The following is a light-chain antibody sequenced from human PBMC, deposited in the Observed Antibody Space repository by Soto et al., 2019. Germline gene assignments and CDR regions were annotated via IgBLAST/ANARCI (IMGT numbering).Light chain of an antibody. Sequence: DIQMTHSPSTLSASVVDRFTITFLASQSISGWLAWYQQRPGKAPKLLIYDDSSLESGVPSRFSGSGSGTEFTLTIEGLQPDDFATYYCQQYSGYSLFNCGPGNKGDIK. CDR3: QQYSGYSLFN. V-gene: IGKV1-5*01. J-gene: IGKJ3*01. CDR2: DDS. CDR1: QSISGW.